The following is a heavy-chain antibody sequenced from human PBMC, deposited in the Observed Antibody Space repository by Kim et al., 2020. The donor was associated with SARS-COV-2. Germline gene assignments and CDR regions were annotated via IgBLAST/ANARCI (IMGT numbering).Heavy chain of an antibody. V-gene: IGHV3-66*01. J-gene: IGHJ1*01. CDR3: ATVVFYYDAGCFKN. CDR1: GYTVTYSY. CDR2: IYSGGNT. D-gene: IGHD3-22*01. Sequence: GGSLRLSCAASGYTVTYSYMGWVRQAPGKGLEWVSFIYSGGNTIYADSVKGRLIISRDHSKNTLYLQMNSLRAEDTAVYYCATVVFYYDAGCFKNWGQGTLVIVSS.